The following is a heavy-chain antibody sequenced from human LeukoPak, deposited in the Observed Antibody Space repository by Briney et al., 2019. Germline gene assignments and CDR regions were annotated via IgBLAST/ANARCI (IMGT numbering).Heavy chain of an antibody. V-gene: IGHV3-21*01. CDR1: GFNFSDYN. J-gene: IGHJ4*02. CDR3: ASPDAGGDSTGRPFDC. CDR2: ISSSSKYI. D-gene: IGHD6-19*01. Sequence: GRSLRLSCAASGFNFSDYNMNWVRQAPGKGLEWVSVISSSSKYIYYADSVKGRFTISRDNSKNTLFLEMNSLRAEDTAVYYCASPDAGGDSTGRPFDCWGQGTLVTVSS.